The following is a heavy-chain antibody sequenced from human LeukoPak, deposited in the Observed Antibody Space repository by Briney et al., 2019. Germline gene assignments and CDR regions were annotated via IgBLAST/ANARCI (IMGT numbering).Heavy chain of an antibody. CDR1: GGSFSGYY. V-gene: IGHV4-34*01. CDR2: INHSGST. CDR3: ARGPAGNAYYYYGMDV. D-gene: IGHD2-8*01. J-gene: IGHJ6*02. Sequence: SETLSLTCAVYGGSFSGYYWSWIRQPPGKGLEWIGEINHSGSTNCNPSLKSRVTISVDTSKNQFSLKLSSVTAADTAVYYCARGPAGNAYYYYGMDVWGQGTTVTVSS.